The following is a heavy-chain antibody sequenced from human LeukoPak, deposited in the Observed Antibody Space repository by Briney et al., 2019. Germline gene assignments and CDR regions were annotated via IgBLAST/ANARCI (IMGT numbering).Heavy chain of an antibody. Sequence: GGSLRLSCAASGFTFNTYAMNWVRQAPGKGLEWVSSISGSGENTYYADSVKGRFTISRDNSKNPLSLQMNSLRAEDTAVYYCAKGSVNYDILTGSYFDYWGQGTLVTVSS. D-gene: IGHD3-9*01. V-gene: IGHV3-23*01. CDR2: ISGSGENT. J-gene: IGHJ4*02. CDR3: AKGSVNYDILTGSYFDY. CDR1: GFTFNTYA.